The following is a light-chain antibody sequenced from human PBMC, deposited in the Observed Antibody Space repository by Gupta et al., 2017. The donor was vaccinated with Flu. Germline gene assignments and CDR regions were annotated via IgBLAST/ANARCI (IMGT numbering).Light chain of an antibody. CDR1: KLGVYY. CDR2: QDS. CDR3: QAWDSSTAYAV. Sequence: SYELTQPPSVSVSPGQTASIPCSGDKLGVYYACWYPQKPGQSPVLVIYQDSKRPSGIPERFSGSISVNTATLTICGTQAMDEADYYCQAWDSSTAYAVFGGGTQLTVL. V-gene: IGLV3-1*01. J-gene: IGLJ7*01.